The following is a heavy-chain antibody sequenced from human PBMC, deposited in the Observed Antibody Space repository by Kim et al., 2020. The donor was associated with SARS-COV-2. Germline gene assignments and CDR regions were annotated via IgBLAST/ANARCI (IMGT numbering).Heavy chain of an antibody. V-gene: IGHV3-30*18. CDR3: AKDSGRAQSYFDY. Sequence: GGSLRLSCAASGFTFSSYDMHWVRQAPGKGLEWVAVISYDGSNKYYADSVKGRFTISRDNSKNTLYLQMNSLRAEDTAVYYCAKDSGRAQSYFDYWGQGT. J-gene: IGHJ4*02. CDR1: GFTFSSYD. CDR2: ISYDGSNK.